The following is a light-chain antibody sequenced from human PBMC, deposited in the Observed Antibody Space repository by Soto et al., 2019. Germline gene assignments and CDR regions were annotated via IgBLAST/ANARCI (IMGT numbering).Light chain of an antibody. CDR1: QSLSASY. Sequence: EIVLTQSPGTLSLSPGERATLFCRASQSLSASYLAWYQQKPGQAPRLLVYGASSRATGIPDRFSGSGSGTDFTLIISRLEPEDFAVYYCQQYGGSSWTFGQGTKVAIK. V-gene: IGKV3-20*01. CDR3: QQYGGSSWT. CDR2: GAS. J-gene: IGKJ1*01.